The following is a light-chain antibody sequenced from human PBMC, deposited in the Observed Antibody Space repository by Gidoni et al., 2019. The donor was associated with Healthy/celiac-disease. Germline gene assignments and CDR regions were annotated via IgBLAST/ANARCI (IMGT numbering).Light chain of an antibody. J-gene: IGKJ2*01. CDR2: WAS. CDR1: QSVLYSSNNKNY. V-gene: IGKV4-1*01. CDR3: QQYYSTPDT. Sequence: DIVMTESPDSLAVSLGERATINCKSSQSVLYSSNNKNYLAWYQQKPGQPPKLLIYWASTRESGVPDLFSGSGSGTDFTLTISSLQAEDVAVYYCQQYYSTPDTFXQXTKLEIK.